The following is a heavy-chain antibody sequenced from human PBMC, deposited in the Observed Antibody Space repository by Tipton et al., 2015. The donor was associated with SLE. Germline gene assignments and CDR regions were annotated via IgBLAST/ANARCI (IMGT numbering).Heavy chain of an antibody. D-gene: IGHD6-13*01. V-gene: IGHV4-39*07. CDR1: GDSISNNNYY. J-gene: IGHJ3*02. Sequence: TLSLTCTVSGDSISNNNYYWGWIRQPPGKGLEWIGNINYSGTTYFNPSLKTRVTISVDTSKIQFSLRLTSVTAADTAVYYCARVVYSFSDAFDIWGQGTLVTVSS. CDR3: ARVVYSFSDAFDI. CDR2: INYSGTT.